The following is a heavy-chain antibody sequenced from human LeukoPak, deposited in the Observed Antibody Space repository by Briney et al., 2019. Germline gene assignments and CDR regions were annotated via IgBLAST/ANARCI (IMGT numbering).Heavy chain of an antibody. D-gene: IGHD3-10*01. CDR2: FGPEDGET. Sequence: GASVKVSCKVSGYALTESSIHWVRQVSGKGLEWMGGFGPEDGETIYAQKFQGRVTLTEDTSTDTASMELSSLRSEDTAVYYCATDPISMVRGIIIEGFDPWGQGTLVTVSS. CDR1: GYALTESS. V-gene: IGHV1-24*01. J-gene: IGHJ5*02. CDR3: ATDPISMVRGIIIEGFDP.